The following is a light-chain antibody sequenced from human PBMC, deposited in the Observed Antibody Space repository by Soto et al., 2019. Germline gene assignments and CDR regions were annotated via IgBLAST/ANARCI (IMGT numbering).Light chain of an antibody. CDR1: SSDVGSYNY. J-gene: IGLJ2*01. Sequence: QSVLTQPASVSGSPGQSITISCTGTSSDVGSYNYVSWYQQHPGKAPKLMIYEVSNRPSGVYNRFSGSKSGNPASLTISGLQAEDEADYYCSSYTSSSTLEVFGGGTKLTVL. V-gene: IGLV2-14*01. CDR3: SSYTSSSTLEV. CDR2: EVS.